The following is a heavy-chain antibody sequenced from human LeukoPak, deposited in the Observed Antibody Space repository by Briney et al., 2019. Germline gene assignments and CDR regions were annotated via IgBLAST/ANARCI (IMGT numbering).Heavy chain of an antibody. CDR3: ARRESSSWYDYFDY. Sequence: ASVKVSCKASGYTFTSYDINWVRQATGQGLEWMGWMNPNSGNTGYAQKFQGRVTMTRNTSISTAYMELSSLRSEDAAVYYCARRESSSWYDYFDYWGQGTLVTVSS. J-gene: IGHJ4*02. CDR2: MNPNSGNT. D-gene: IGHD6-13*01. CDR1: GYTFTSYD. V-gene: IGHV1-8*01.